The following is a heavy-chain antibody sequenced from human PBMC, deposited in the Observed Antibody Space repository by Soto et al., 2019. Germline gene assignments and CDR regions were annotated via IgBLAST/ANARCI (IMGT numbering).Heavy chain of an antibody. CDR1: GFTFSSYG. D-gene: IGHD6-13*01. J-gene: IGHJ4*02. V-gene: IGHV3-33*01. CDR2: IWYDGSNK. CDR3: ARDLISRGIAAAGTLGY. Sequence: GGSLRLSCAASGFTFSSYGMHWVRQAPGRGLEWVAVIWYDGSNKYYADSVKGRFTISRDNSKNTLYLQMNSLRAEDTAVYYCARDLISRGIAAAGTLGYWGQGTLVTVSS.